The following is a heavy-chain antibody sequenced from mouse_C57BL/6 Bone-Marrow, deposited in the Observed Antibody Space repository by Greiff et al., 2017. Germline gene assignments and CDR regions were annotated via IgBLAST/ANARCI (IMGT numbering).Heavy chain of an antibody. CDR2: IRSKSSNYAT. J-gene: IGHJ2*01. D-gene: IGHD1-1*01. Sequence: EVKLEESGGGLVQPKGSLKLSCAASGFTFNTYAMHWVRQAPGKGLEWVARIRSKSSNYATYYADSVKDRFTISRDDSQSMLYLQMNNLKTEDTAMYYCVRDGGYYGSSITGYFDYWGQGTTLTVSS. V-gene: IGHV10-3*01. CDR1: GFTFNTYA. CDR3: VRDGGYYGSSITGYFDY.